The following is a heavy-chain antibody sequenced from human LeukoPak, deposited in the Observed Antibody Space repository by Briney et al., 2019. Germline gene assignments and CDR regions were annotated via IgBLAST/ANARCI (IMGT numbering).Heavy chain of an antibody. V-gene: IGHV4-39*07. J-gene: IGHJ4*02. D-gene: IGHD3-22*01. Sequence: PSETLSLTCTVSGGSISSSSYYWGWIRQPPGKGLEWIGSIYYSGSTYYNPSLKSRVTISVDTSKNQFSLKLSSVTAADTAVYYCARKGWWSSGYYAAFDYWGQGTLVTVSS. CDR3: ARKGWWSSGYYAAFDY. CDR1: GGSISSSSYY. CDR2: IYYSGST.